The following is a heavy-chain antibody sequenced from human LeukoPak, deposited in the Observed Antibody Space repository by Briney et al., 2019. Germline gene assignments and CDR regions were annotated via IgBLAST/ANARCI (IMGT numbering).Heavy chain of an antibody. D-gene: IGHD3-22*01. J-gene: IGHJ4*02. V-gene: IGHV3-30*19. CDR3: ARDGRTYYYDSSGYYIDY. CDR2: ISYDGSNK. Sequence: GGSLRLSCAASGFTFSSYGMHWVRQAPGKGLEWVAVISYDGSNKYYADSVKGRFTISRDNSKNTLYLQMNSLRAEDTAVYYCARDGRTYYYDSSGYYIDYWGQGTLVTVSS. CDR1: GFTFSSYG.